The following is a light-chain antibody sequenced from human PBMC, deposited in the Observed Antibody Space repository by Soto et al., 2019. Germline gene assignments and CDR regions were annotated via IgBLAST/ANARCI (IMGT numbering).Light chain of an antibody. Sequence: EIVLTQSPATLSSSPGERATLSCSASQTVNSRLAWYQNKPGQAPRLIIYHTSNRATGIPARFSGSGSGTDFTLTISSLEPEDFAVYYCHQRQSWPRTFGQGTKVDIK. CDR2: HTS. J-gene: IGKJ1*01. CDR1: QTVNSR. V-gene: IGKV3-11*01. CDR3: HQRQSWPRT.